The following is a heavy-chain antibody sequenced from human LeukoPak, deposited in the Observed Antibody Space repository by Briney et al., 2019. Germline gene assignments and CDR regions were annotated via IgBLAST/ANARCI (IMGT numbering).Heavy chain of an antibody. Sequence: SETLSLTCTVSGGSISSYYWSWIRQPPGKGLEWIGYIYYSGSTNYNPSLKSRVTISVDTSKNQFSLKLSSVTAADTAVYYCAREQGGSQAFDYWGQGTLVTVSS. J-gene: IGHJ4*02. V-gene: IGHV4-59*01. CDR2: IYYSGST. CDR1: GGSISSYY. CDR3: AREQGGSQAFDY. D-gene: IGHD1-26*01.